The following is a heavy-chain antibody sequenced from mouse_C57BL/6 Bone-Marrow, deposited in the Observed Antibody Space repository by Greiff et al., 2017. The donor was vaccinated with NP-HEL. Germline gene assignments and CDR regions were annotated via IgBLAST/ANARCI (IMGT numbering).Heavy chain of an antibody. Sequence: QVQLKQSGAELARPGASVKMSCKASGYTFTSYTMHWVKQRPGQGLEWIGYINPSSGYTKYNQKFKDKATLTADKSSSTAYMQLSSLTSEDSAVYDCALRWRFDYWGQGTTLTVSS. D-gene: IGHD1-1*01. CDR2: INPSSGYT. J-gene: IGHJ2*01. CDR3: ALRWRFDY. CDR1: GYTFTSYT. V-gene: IGHV1-4*01.